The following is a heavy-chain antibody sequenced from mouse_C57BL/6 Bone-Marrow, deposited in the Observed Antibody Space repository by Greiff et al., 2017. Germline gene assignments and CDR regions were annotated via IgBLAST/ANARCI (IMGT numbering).Heavy chain of an antibody. J-gene: IGHJ2*01. CDR1: GYTFTSYW. CDR2: IDPSDSYT. D-gene: IGHD4-1*01. CDR3: ARDWDGVDY. Sequence: QVQLQQPGAELVMPGASVKLSCKASGYTFTSYWMHWVKQRPGQGLEWIGEIDPSDSYTNYNQKLKGNSTLTVDKSSSTAYMQLSSLKSEDSAVYYCARDWDGVDYWGQGTTLTVSS. V-gene: IGHV1-69*01.